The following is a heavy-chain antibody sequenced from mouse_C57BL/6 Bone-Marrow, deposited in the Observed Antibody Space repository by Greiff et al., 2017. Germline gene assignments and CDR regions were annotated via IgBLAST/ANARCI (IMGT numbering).Heavy chain of an antibody. J-gene: IGHJ1*03. D-gene: IGHD1-3*01. Sequence: EVQLVESGGDLVKPGGSLKLSCAASGFTFSSYGMSWVRQTPDRRLGGVATLSSGGRYAYYPDSVKGRFTISRNKTKNTLYLQMSSLKSEDTAMYYCARPYRIYWSFDFWGTGTTVTVSS. CDR3: ARPYRIYWSFDF. V-gene: IGHV5-6*01. CDR1: GFTFSSYG. CDR2: LSSGGRYA.